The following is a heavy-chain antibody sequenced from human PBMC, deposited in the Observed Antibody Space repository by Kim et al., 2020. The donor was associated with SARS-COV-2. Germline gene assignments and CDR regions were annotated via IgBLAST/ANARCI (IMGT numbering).Heavy chain of an antibody. Sequence: SETLSLTCTVSGGSISSYYWSWIRQPPGKGLEWIGYIYYSGSTNYNPSLKSRVTISVDTSKNQFSLKLSSVTAADTAVYYCAADFRYSAGGWFDPWGQGTLVTVSS. D-gene: IGHD5-12*01. V-gene: IGHV4-59*01. CDR1: GGSISSYY. CDR3: AADFRYSAGGWFDP. J-gene: IGHJ5*02. CDR2: IYYSGST.